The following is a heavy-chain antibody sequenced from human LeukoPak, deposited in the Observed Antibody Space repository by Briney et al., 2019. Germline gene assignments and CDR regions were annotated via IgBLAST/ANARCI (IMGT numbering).Heavy chain of an antibody. D-gene: IGHD2-15*01. Sequence: PGGSLRLSCAASGFAFDIYSMNWVRQAPGKGLEWASYISSSSGTTHYADSVKGRFTISRDNAKNSLYLQMNSLRDEDTAVYYCARPLRGSGGLLHEYWGQGTLVTVSS. CDR2: ISSSSGTT. CDR3: ARPLRGSGGLLHEY. J-gene: IGHJ4*02. CDR1: GFAFDIYS. V-gene: IGHV3-48*02.